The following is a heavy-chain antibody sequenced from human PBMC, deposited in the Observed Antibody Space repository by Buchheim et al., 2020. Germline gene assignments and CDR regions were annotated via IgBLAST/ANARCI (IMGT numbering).Heavy chain of an antibody. CDR2: ISSDGNNE. D-gene: IGHD3-22*01. V-gene: IGHV3-30-3*01. Sequence: QVQLVESGGGVVQPGRSLRLSCAASGFTFSSYVMLWVRQAPGKGLEWVALISSDGNNEYHADFVTGRFTLSRGNSKNTLLLQMNSVTAEDTAVYYCARDLIRSGRLDYWGQGTL. J-gene: IGHJ4*02. CDR3: ARDLIRSGRLDY. CDR1: GFTFSSYV.